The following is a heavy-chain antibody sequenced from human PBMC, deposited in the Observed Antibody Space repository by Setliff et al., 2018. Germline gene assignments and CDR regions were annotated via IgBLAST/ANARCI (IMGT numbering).Heavy chain of an antibody. J-gene: IGHJ4*02. CDR3: ARDPGHRSGTWSLDY. CDR2: ISFGGNT. Sequence: PSETLSLTCTVYGGSFSNYYWSWIRQPPGKGLEWIGSISFGGNTYYNPSLKSRVTISQDTSKNQFSLKLNSVTAADTAVYSCARDPGHRSGTWSLDYWGQGTLVTVSS. V-gene: IGHV4-39*07. CDR1: GGSFSNYY.